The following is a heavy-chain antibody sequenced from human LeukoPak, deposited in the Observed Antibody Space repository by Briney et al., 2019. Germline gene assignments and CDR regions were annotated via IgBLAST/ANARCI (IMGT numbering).Heavy chain of an antibody. D-gene: IGHD3-22*01. J-gene: IGHJ4*02. CDR1: GGTFSSYA. CDR2: IIPIFGTA. Sequence: GASVKVSCKASGGTFSSYAISWVRQAPGQGLEWMGRIIPIFGTANYAQKFQGRVAITADKSTSTAYMELSSLRSEDTAVYYCARDRIDSNRYFDYWGQGTLVTVSS. CDR3: ARDRIDSNRYFDY. V-gene: IGHV1-69*06.